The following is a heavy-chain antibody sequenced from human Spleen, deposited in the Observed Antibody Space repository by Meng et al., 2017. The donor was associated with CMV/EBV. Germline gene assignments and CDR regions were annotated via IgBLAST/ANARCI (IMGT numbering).Heavy chain of an antibody. CDR3: VRSQGLRSAFDV. J-gene: IGHJ3*01. V-gene: IGHV4-39*07. CDR2: ISYSGST. Sequence: SETLSLTCSVSGGSISSSSYHWVWIRQPPGKGLEWIGTISYSGSTYYNPSLKSRVTISVDKAKNQFSLHLSSLTAADTAVYYCVRSQGLRSAFDVWGRGTVVTVSS. CDR1: GGSISSSSYH.